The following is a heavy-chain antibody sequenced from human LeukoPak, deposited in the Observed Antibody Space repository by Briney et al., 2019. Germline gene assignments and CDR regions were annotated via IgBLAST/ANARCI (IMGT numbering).Heavy chain of an antibody. CDR2: IYYSGST. CDR1: GGSISSYY. Sequence: PSETLSFTCTVSGGSISSYYWSWIRQPPGKGLEWIGYIYYSGSTNYNPSLKSRVTISVDTSKNQFSLKLSSVTAADTAVYYCARVAGYNLNYYYYYMDVWGKGTTVTVSS. J-gene: IGHJ6*03. V-gene: IGHV4-59*01. D-gene: IGHD5-24*01. CDR3: ARVAGYNLNYYYYYMDV.